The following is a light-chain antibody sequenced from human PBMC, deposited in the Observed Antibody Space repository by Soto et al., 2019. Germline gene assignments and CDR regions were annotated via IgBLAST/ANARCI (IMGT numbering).Light chain of an antibody. J-gene: IGLJ1*01. Sequence: QSALTQPASVSGSPGQSITISCSGTRSDVGSRNFFSWYQHHPGKAPKLIIYEVSNRPLGVSSRFSGSTSGNTASLTISGLQTEDEAVYYCMSYRSGDTLVFGTGTKVTVL. CDR3: MSYRSGDTLV. CDR2: EVS. CDR1: RSDVGSRNF. V-gene: IGLV2-14*01.